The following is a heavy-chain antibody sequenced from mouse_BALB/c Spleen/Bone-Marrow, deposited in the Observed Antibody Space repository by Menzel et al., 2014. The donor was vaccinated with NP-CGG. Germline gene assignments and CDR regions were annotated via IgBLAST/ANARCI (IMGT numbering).Heavy chain of an antibody. CDR3: ARQGYGYVDFDV. V-gene: IGHV5-12-1*01. J-gene: IGHJ1*01. Sequence: VQLQQSGGGLVKPGGSLKLSCAASGFAFSSYDMSWVRQTPEKRLEWVAYISSGGGSTYYPDTVKGRFTISRDNAKNTLYLQMSSLKSEDTAMYYWARQGYGYVDFDVWGAGTTVTVSS. CDR1: GFAFSSYD. D-gene: IGHD1-2*01. CDR2: ISSGGGST.